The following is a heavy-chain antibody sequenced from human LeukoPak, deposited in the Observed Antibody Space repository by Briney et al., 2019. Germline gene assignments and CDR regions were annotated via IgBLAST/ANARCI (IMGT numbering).Heavy chain of an antibody. J-gene: IGHJ4*02. D-gene: IGHD1-26*01. CDR3: AVRKWARDPYYFDF. CDR2: INPKNGDT. Sequence: GASVKVSCKTSGYIFTGYHMNWVRQAPGQGPEWMGWINPKNGDTNYAQKFQGRVTMTRDTSISTAYLDVRWLTSDDTAVYFCAVRKWARDPYYFDFWGQGTLVTVSS. CDR1: GYIFTGYH. V-gene: IGHV1-2*02.